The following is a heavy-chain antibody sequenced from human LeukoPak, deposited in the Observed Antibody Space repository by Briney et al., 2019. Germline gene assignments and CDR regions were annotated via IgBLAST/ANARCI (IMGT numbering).Heavy chain of an antibody. CDR1: GFMFRSYG. J-gene: IGHJ6*02. D-gene: IGHD3-10*01. Sequence: GRSLRLSCAASGFMFRSYGMHWVRQAPGKGLEWVAVIWYDGSNKYYTDSVKGRFTISRDNSNNTLYLQMNSLRVEDTAVYYCAKSLWFGEFLTYYYYGMDAWGQGTTVTVSS. CDR3: AKSLWFGEFLTYYYYGMDA. V-gene: IGHV3-33*08. CDR2: IWYDGSNK.